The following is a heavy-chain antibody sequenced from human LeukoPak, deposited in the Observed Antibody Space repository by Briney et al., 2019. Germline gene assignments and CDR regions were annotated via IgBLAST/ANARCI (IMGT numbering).Heavy chain of an antibody. V-gene: IGHV1-46*01. CDR2: INPSGGGT. Sequence: ASVKVSCKASGYTFTSHYMHWVRQAPGQGLEWMGIINPSGGGTRYAQKFQGRVTMTRDMSTSTVYMELSSLRSEDTAVYYCARPQRPRTRITMVRGAAPDAFDIWGQGTMVTVSS. D-gene: IGHD3-10*01. J-gene: IGHJ3*02. CDR3: ARPQRPRTRITMVRGAAPDAFDI. CDR1: GYTFTSHY.